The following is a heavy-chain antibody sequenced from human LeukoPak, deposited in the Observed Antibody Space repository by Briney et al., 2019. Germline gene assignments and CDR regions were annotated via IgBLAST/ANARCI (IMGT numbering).Heavy chain of an antibody. V-gene: IGHV3-48*01. CDR1: GFTFSSYS. CDR2: ISSSSSTI. J-gene: IGHJ3*02. Sequence: PGGSLRLSCAASGFTFSSYSMNWVRQAPGKGLEWVSYISSSSSTIYYADSVKGRFTISRDNAKNSLYLQMNSLRAEDTAVYYCARPPYDFWSGYYDQGDAFDIWGQGTMVTVSS. D-gene: IGHD3-3*01. CDR3: ARPPYDFWSGYYDQGDAFDI.